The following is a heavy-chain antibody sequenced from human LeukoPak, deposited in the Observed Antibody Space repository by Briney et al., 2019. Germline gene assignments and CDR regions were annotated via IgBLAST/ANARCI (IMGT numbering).Heavy chain of an antibody. CDR3: ARDRTSLSDPIVHDY. V-gene: IGHV1-18*01. Sequence: GASVKVSCKASGYTFTSYGLSWVRQAPGQGLEWMGWLSTYNGNTDYAQKFQGRVTMTTDTSTSTAYMELRSLRSEDTAVYYCARDRTSLSDPIVHDYWGQGTLVTVSS. CDR2: LSTYNGNT. D-gene: IGHD2/OR15-2a*01. CDR1: GYTFTSYG. J-gene: IGHJ4*02.